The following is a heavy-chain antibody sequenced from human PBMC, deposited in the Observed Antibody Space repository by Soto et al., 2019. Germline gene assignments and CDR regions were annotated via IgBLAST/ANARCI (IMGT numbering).Heavy chain of an antibody. CDR2: ISAYNGNT. CDR3: ARDEDIVLVPAAPATWFDP. V-gene: IGHV1-18*01. CDR1: GYTFTSYG. Sequence: GASVKVSCKASGYTFTSYGISWVRQAPGQGLEWMGWISAYNGNTNYAQKLQGRVTMTTDTSTSTAYMELRSLRSDDTAVYYCARDEDIVLVPAAPATWFDPWGQGNLVTVSS. D-gene: IGHD2-2*01. J-gene: IGHJ5*02.